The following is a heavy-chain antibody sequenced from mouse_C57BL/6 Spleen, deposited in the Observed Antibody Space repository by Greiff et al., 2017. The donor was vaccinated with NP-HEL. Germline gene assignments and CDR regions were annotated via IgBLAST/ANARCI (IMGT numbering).Heavy chain of an antibody. CDR3: ASGGNSLYFDY. V-gene: IGHV3-6*01. J-gene: IGHJ2*01. Sequence: VQLKQSGPGLVKPSQSLSLTCSVTGYSITSGYYWNWIRQFPGNKLEWMGYISYDGSNNYNPSLKNRISITRDTSKNQFFLKLNSVTTEDTATYYCASGGNSLYFDYWGQGTTLTVSS. D-gene: IGHD1-1*02. CDR1: GYSITSGYY. CDR2: ISYDGSN.